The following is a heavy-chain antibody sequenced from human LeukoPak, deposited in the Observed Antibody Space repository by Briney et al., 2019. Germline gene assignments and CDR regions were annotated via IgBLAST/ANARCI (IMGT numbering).Heavy chain of an antibody. J-gene: IGHJ4*02. V-gene: IGHV3-21*01. D-gene: IGHD6-13*01. Sequence: GGSLRLSCAASGFTFSSYSMNWVRQAPGKGLEWVSSISSSSSYIYYADSVKGRFTISRDNAKNSLYLQMNSLRAEDTAVYYCARLSLIAAAVTIDYWGQGTLVTVSS. CDR1: GFTFSSYS. CDR3: ARLSLIAAAVTIDY. CDR2: ISSSSSYI.